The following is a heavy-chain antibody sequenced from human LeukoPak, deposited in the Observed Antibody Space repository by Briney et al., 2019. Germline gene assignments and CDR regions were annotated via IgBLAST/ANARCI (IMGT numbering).Heavy chain of an antibody. D-gene: IGHD3-3*01. CDR3: ARATTIFGVVIKDYYYYYYMDV. CDR2: IKQDGSEK. CDR1: GFTFSSYW. V-gene: IGHV3-7*01. Sequence: GGSLRLSCAASGFTFSSYWMSWVRQAPGKGLEWVANIKQDGSEKYYVDSVKGRFTISRDNAKNSLYLQMNSLRAEDTAVYYCARATTIFGVVIKDYYYYYYMDVWGKGTTVTVSS. J-gene: IGHJ6*03.